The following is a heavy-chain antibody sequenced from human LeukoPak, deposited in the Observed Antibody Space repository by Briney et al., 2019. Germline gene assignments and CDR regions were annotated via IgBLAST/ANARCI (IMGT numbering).Heavy chain of an antibody. J-gene: IGHJ5*02. CDR3: ARGNYDILTGYTPNQFDP. V-gene: IGHV1-18*01. Sequence: ASVKVSCKASGYTFTSYGISWVRQAPGQGLEWMGWISAYNGNTNYAQKLQGRVTMTTDTSTSTAYMELRSLRSDDTAVYYCARGNYDILTGYTPNQFDPWGQGTLVTVSS. CDR2: ISAYNGNT. CDR1: GYTFTSYG. D-gene: IGHD3-9*01.